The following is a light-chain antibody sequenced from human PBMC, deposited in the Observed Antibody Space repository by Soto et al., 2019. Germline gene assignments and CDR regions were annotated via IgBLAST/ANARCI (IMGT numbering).Light chain of an antibody. V-gene: IGKV3-20*01. J-gene: IGKJ3*01. CDR3: QQYGSSPRFT. CDR2: GAS. Sequence: EIVLTQSPGTLSLSPGERATPSCRASQSVSSSYLAWYQQKPGQAPRLLIYGASSRATGIPDRFSGSGSGTDFTLTISRLEPVDFAVYYCQQYGSSPRFTFGPGTKVDIK. CDR1: QSVSSSY.